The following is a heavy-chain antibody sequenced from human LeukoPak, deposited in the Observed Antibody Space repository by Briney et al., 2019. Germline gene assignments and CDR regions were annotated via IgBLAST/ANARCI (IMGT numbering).Heavy chain of an antibody. CDR2: IYYSGST. CDR3: ARGGTDSKWYYFDY. D-gene: IGHD2-8*01. Sequence: SETLSLTCTVSGGSISSYYWSWIRQPPGKGLEWVGYIYYSGSTNYNPSLKSRVTISVDTSKNQFSLKLSSVTAADTAVYYCARGGTDSKWYYFDYWGQGTLVTVSS. CDR1: GGSISSYY. J-gene: IGHJ4*02. V-gene: IGHV4-59*08.